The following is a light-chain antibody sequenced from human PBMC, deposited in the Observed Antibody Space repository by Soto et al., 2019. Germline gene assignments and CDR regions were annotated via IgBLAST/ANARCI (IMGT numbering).Light chain of an antibody. V-gene: IGKV3-20*01. CDR1: QSVRNDY. CDR3: QQFGTSPLT. Sequence: EIVLTQSPGTLYLSPRERVTLSCRASQSVRNDYLAWYQQKPGQAPRLLIYTTSSRATGVPARFRGSGSGTDFPLIISRLEPEDFALYYCQQFGTSPLTFGGATKVEVK. J-gene: IGKJ4*01. CDR2: TTS.